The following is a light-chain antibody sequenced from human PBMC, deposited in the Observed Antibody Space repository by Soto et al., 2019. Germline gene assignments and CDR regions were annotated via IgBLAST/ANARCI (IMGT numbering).Light chain of an antibody. CDR2: GAS. CDR1: QSVRSN. Sequence: RVDTQSRATLPVSPGERATLSCRASQSVRSNLAWYQQKPGQAPRLLIYGASNRATGIPDRFSGSGSGTDFTLTISRLEPEDFAVYYCQQYGSSGTFGQGTMVDI. V-gene: IGKV3-20*01. CDR3: QQYGSSGT. J-gene: IGKJ1*01.